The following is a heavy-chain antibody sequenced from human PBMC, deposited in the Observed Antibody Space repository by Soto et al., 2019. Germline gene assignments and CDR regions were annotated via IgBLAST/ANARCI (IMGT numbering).Heavy chain of an antibody. D-gene: IGHD6-19*01. J-gene: IGHJ3*02. CDR2: IYPGDSDT. CDR1: GYSFTSYW. CDR3: ARDSSGWVPRDAFDI. Sequence: GESLKISCKGSGYSFTSYWIGWVRQMPGKGLEWMGIIYPGDSDTRYSPSFQGQVTISADKSISTAYLQWSSLKASDTAMYYCARDSSGWVPRDAFDIWGQGTMVTVSS. V-gene: IGHV5-51*01.